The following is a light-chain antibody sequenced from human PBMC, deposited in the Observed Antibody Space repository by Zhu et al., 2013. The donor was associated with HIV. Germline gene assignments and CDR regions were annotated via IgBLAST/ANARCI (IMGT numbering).Light chain of an antibody. CDR2: LGS. CDR1: QSLLYSNGYNY. J-gene: IGKJ1*01. CDR3: MQALQTPRT. Sequence: DIVMTQSPLSLPVTPGEPASISCRSSQSLLYSNGYNYLDWYLQKPGQSPQLLIYLGSIRAFGVPDRFSGSGSGTDFTLKISRTEAEDVGVYYCMQALQTPRTFGQGTKVEMK. V-gene: IGKV2-28*01.